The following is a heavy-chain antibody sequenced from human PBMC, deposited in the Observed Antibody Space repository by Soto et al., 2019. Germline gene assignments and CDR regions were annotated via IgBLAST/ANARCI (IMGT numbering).Heavy chain of an antibody. D-gene: IGHD4-17*01. CDR2: ISYDGSNK. Sequence: QVQLVESGGGVVQPGRSLRLSCSVSGFTFSTYTMHWVRQAPGQGLEWVTVISYDGSNKYYIDSVKGRFTISRDNSKNTLYLQMNSLGAEDTAVDYCARGGGHGDYYLEPYSYYYGLDVWGHGTTVTVSS. CDR3: ARGGGHGDYYLEPYSYYYGLDV. J-gene: IGHJ6*02. V-gene: IGHV3-30-3*01. CDR1: GFTFSTYT.